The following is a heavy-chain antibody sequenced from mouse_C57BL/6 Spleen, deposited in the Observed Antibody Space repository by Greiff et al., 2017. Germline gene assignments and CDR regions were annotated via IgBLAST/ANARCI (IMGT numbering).Heavy chain of an antibody. D-gene: IGHD1-1*01. CDR1: GYAFSSSW. CDR3: APIITTVEYFDV. V-gene: IGHV1-82*01. CDR2: IYPGDGDT. Sequence: VQRVESGPELVKPGASVKISCKASGYAFSSSWMNWVKQRPGKGLEWIGRIYPGDGDTNYNGKFKGKATLTADKSSSTAYMQLSSLTSEDSAVYFCAPIITTVEYFDVWGTGTTVTVSS. J-gene: IGHJ1*03.